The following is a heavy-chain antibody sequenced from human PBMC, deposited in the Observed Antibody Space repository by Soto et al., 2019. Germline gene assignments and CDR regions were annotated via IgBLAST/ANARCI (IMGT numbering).Heavy chain of an antibody. J-gene: IGHJ5*02. D-gene: IGHD6-13*01. CDR2: IIPIFGTA. CDR3: ARDSYSSSWLYNWFDP. CDR1: GGTFSSYA. V-gene: IGHV1-69*01. Sequence: QVQLVQSGAEVKKPGYSVKVSCKASGGTFSSYAISWVRQAPGQGLEWMGGIIPIFGTANYAQKFQGRVTITADESTSTAYMELSSLRSEDTAVYYCARDSYSSSWLYNWFDPCGQGTLVTVSS.